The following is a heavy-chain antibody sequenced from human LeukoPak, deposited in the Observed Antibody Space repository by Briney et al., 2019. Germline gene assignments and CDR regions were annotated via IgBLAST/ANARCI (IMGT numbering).Heavy chain of an antibody. V-gene: IGHV5-51*01. CDR2: IYPGDSDT. J-gene: IGHJ4*02. Sequence: GESLKISCKGSGYSFTSYWIGWVRQMPGKGLEWRGIIYPGDSDTRYSPSFQGQVTISADKSISTAYLQWSSLKASDTAMYYCARGFYYYGSGSYYKPFDYWGQGTLVTVSS. D-gene: IGHD3-10*01. CDR3: ARGFYYYGSGSYYKPFDY. CDR1: GYSFTSYW.